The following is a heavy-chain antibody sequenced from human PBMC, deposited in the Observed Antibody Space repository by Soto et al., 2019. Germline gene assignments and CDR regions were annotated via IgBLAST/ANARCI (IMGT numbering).Heavy chain of an antibody. CDR3: ARDESNSFGVVPYYYGMDV. CDR1: GFTFSSYE. V-gene: IGHV3-48*03. Sequence: GGSLRLSCAASGFTFSSYEMNWVRQSPGKGLEWVSYISSSGSTIYYADSVKGRFTISRDNAKNSLYLQMNSLRAEDTAVYYCARDESNSFGVVPYYYGMDVWGQGTTVTVSS. CDR2: ISSSGSTI. J-gene: IGHJ6*02. D-gene: IGHD3-3*01.